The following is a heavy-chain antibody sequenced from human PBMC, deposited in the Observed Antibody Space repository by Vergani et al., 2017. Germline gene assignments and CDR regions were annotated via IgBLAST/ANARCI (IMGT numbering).Heavy chain of an antibody. CDR2: LYYSGGT. J-gene: IGHJ4*02. CDR1: GGSISSSSYY. CDR3: ASPRIHPTSGYPYYFDY. V-gene: IGHV4-39*01. D-gene: IGHD3-22*01. Sequence: QLQLQESGPGLVKPSETLSLTCTFSGGSISSSSYYWGWIRQPPGKGLEWIGSLYYSGGTYYNPSLKSRVTISVDTSKNQFSLKLSSVTAADTALYYCASPRIHPTSGYPYYFDYWGQGTLVTVSS.